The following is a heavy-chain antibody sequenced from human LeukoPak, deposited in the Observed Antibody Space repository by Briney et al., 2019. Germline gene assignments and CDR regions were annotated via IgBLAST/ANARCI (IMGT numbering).Heavy chain of an antibody. V-gene: IGHV3-23*01. CDR3: TKDAPDSGGWFFFDS. CDR2: ISGIDT. Sequence: GGSLRLSCAASGFTFSTYAMNWVRQAPGKGLEWVSTISGIDTFYADSVKGRFTISRDNSKNTLYLQMISLRAEDTAVYYCTKDAPDSGGWFFFDSWGQGTLVTVSS. J-gene: IGHJ4*02. CDR1: GFTFSTYA. D-gene: IGHD6-19*01.